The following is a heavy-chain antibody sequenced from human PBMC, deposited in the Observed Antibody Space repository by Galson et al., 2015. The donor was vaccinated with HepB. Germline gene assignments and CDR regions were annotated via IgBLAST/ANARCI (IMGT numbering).Heavy chain of an antibody. Sequence: SLRLSCAVSGFSLSDYRMHWVRQSPGKGLVWVSRINSDGSSTAYADSVKGRFTISRDSAKNTVYLQMNSLRAEDTAVYYCARSRVERAVAGTFDSWGQGTLVTVSS. CDR3: ARSRVERAVAGTFDS. CDR1: GFSLSDYR. V-gene: IGHV3-74*01. CDR2: INSDGSST. J-gene: IGHJ4*02. D-gene: IGHD6-19*01.